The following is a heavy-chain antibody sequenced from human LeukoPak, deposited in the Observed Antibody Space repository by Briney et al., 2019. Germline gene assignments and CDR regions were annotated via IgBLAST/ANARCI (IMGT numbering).Heavy chain of an antibody. D-gene: IGHD5-24*01. J-gene: IGHJ4*02. CDR3: PRDRDGYNY. V-gene: IGHV3-74*01. CDR1: GFTFSNSL. CDR2: IDTDGSTT. Sequence: GGSLRLSCAASGFTFSNSLMHWVRQVPGKELVWVARIDTDGSTTHYADSVKGRFTISRDNAKNTLYLQMNSLRAEDTAVYYCPRDRDGYNYWSQGTLVTVSS.